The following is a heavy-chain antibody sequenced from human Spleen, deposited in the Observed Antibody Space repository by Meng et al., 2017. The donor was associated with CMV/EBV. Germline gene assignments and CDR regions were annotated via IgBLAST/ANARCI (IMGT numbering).Heavy chain of an antibody. V-gene: IGHV5-51*01. CDR1: GGAISSYY. Sequence: ETLSLTCSVSGGAISSYYWSWVRQPPGKGLEWMGIIYPGDSDTRYSPSFQGQVTISADKSISTAYLQWSSLKASDTAMYYCARQDPTSVVFNYWGQGTLVTVSS. D-gene: IGHD2-2*01. CDR2: IYPGDSDT. CDR3: ARQDPTSVVFNY. J-gene: IGHJ4*02.